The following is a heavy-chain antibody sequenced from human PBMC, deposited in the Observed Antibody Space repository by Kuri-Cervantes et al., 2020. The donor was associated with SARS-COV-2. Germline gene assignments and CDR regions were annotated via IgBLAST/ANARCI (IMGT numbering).Heavy chain of an antibody. Sequence: GGSLRLSCAASGFTFSDYYMSWIRQAPGKGLEWVSYISSSSSYTNYADSVKGRFTISRDNAKNSLYLQMNSLRAEDTAVYYCARDGDGNYYYYGMDVWGQGTTVTVSS. CDR2: ISSSSSYT. CDR3: ARDGDGNYYYYGMDV. CDR1: GFTFSDYY. J-gene: IGHJ6*02. V-gene: IGHV3-11*06. D-gene: IGHD7-27*01.